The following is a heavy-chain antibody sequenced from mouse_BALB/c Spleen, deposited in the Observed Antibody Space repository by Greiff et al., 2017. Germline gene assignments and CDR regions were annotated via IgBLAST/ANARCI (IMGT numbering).Heavy chain of an antibody. J-gene: IGHJ4*01. CDR1: GYTFTSYV. CDR2: INPYNDGT. D-gene: IGHD2-3*01. Sequence: VQLHQSGPELVKPGASVKMSCKASGYTFTSYVMHWVKQKPGQGLEWIGYINPYNDGTKYNEKFKGKATLTSDKSSSTAYMELSSLTSEDSAVYYCARIYDGYYNAMDYWGQGTSVTASS. CDR3: ARIYDGYYNAMDY. V-gene: IGHV1-14*01.